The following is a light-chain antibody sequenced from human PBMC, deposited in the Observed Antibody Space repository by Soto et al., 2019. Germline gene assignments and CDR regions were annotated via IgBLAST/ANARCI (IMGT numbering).Light chain of an antibody. CDR1: SSNIGAGYD. CDR3: PSSDNSLHGLVI. J-gene: IGLJ2*01. CDR2: LNN. Sequence: QSVLTQPPSMSGAPGQRVTISCTGSSSNIGAGYDVHWYQQLPGTPPKLLIYLNNDRPSGVPDRFSGSKSGTSASLAITGLRADDEAVYYCPSSDNSLHGLVIFGGGTQLTVL. V-gene: IGLV1-40*01.